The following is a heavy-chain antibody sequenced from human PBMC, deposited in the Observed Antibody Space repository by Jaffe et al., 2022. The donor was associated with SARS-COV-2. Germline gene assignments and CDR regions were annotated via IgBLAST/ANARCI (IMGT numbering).Heavy chain of an antibody. CDR2: IDTDGSST. CDR3: ARDLKVTNWFDP. CDR1: GFTFSRHW. Sequence: EVQLVESGGGLVQPGGSLRLSCAASGFTFSRHWMHWVRQAPGKGLVWVSHIDTDGSSTNYADSVKGRFTISRDNARNTLYLQMNSLRAEDTAVYYCARDLKVTNWFDPWGQGTLVTVSS. V-gene: IGHV3-74*01. D-gene: IGHD2-21*02. J-gene: IGHJ5*02.